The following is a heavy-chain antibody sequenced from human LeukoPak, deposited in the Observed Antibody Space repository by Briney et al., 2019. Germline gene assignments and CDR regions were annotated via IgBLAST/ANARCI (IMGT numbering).Heavy chain of an antibody. CDR2: IHYGANT. CDR3: ERNDAKMVTVDY. CDR1: GVSITSSSYY. D-gene: IGHD2-21*02. Sequence: KPSETLSLTCTVSGVSITSSSYYWGWIRHPPGKGPEWHGSIHYGANTYRHPSLKIRVTISMDTSKNHFSLSLSSVTAAKTAVYYCERNDAKMVTVDYWGQGPLVTVSS. V-gene: IGHV4-39*02. J-gene: IGHJ4*02.